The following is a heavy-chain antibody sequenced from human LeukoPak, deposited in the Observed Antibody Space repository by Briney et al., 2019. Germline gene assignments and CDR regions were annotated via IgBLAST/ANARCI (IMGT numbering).Heavy chain of an antibody. V-gene: IGHV3-23*01. CDR3: AKAVGKYQLLSAFQH. D-gene: IGHD2-2*01. Sequence: PGGSLRLSCAASGFTVSSLAMHWVRQAPGKGLEWVSAISGSGGSTYYADSVKGRFTISRDNSKNTLYLQMNSLRAEDTAVYYCAKAVGKYQLLSAFQHWGQGTLVTVSS. J-gene: IGHJ1*01. CDR2: ISGSGGST. CDR1: GFTVSSLA.